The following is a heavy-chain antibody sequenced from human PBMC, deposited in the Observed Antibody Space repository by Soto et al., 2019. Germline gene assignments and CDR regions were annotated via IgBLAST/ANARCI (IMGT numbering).Heavy chain of an antibody. CDR2: ISSSSSTI. J-gene: IGHJ6*02. Sequence: GGSLRLSCAASGFTFSSYSMNWVRQAPGKGLEWVSYISSSSSTIYYADSVKGRFTISRDNAKNSLYLQMNSLRDEDTAVYYCARVVNRGYCSSTSCLPAPYYYYGMDVWGQGTTVTVSS. CDR1: GFTFSSYS. D-gene: IGHD2-2*01. V-gene: IGHV3-48*02. CDR3: ARVVNRGYCSSTSCLPAPYYYYGMDV.